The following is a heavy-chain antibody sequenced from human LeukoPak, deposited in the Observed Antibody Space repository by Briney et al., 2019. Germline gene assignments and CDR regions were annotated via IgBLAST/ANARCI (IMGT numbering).Heavy chain of an antibody. CDR1: GGSISSGGYS. Sequence: SETLSLTCAVSGGSISSGGYSWSWIRQPPGKGLEWIGYIYHSGSTYYNPSLKSRVTISVDRSKNQFSLKLSSVTAADTAVYYCARSTIPSYYFDYWGQGTLVTVSS. CDR2: IYHSGST. CDR3: ARSTIPSYYFDY. V-gene: IGHV4-30-2*01. D-gene: IGHD4/OR15-4a*01. J-gene: IGHJ4*02.